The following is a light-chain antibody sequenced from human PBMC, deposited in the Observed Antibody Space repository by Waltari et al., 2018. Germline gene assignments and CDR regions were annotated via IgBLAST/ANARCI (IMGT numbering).Light chain of an antibody. J-gene: IGLJ7*01. CDR1: RSNIGNNY. CDR2: EVR. CDR3: GTWDSSLSGAV. Sequence: QSVLTQPPSVSAAPGQRVTISCSGGRSNIGNNYVSWYRQFPGTAPKLLSDEVRKRPSALPGRFSGSKSGTSATLDITGRQAGDEADYYCGTWDSSLSGAVFGGGTHLTVL. V-gene: IGLV1-51*02.